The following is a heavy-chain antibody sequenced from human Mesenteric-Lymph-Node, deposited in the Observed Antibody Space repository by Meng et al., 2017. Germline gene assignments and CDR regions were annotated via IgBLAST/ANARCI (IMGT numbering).Heavy chain of an antibody. CDR2: ISGSGGST. CDR3: AKPILTIAARRSGSFDY. Sequence: GGSLRLSCAASGFTFSSYAMSWVRQAPGKGLEWVSAISGSGGSTYYADSVKGRFTISRDNSKNTLYLQMNSLRAEDTAVYYCAKPILTIAARRSGSFDYWGQGTLVTVSS. J-gene: IGHJ4*02. V-gene: IGHV3-23*01. CDR1: GFTFSSYA. D-gene: IGHD6-6*01.